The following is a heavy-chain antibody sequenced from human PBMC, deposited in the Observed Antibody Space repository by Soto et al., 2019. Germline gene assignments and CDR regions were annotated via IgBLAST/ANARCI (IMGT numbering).Heavy chain of an antibody. Sequence: QVQLQESGPGLVKPSETLSLTCTVSGGSISSYYWGWIRQPPGKGLEWIGYIYYSGSTNYNPSLKSLVTISVDTSRNQFSLKLSSVTAADTAVYYCARLWGWFGDYWGQGTLVTVSS. CDR1: GGSISSYY. CDR2: IYYSGST. CDR3: ARLWGWFGDY. J-gene: IGHJ4*02. V-gene: IGHV4-59*08. D-gene: IGHD3-10*01.